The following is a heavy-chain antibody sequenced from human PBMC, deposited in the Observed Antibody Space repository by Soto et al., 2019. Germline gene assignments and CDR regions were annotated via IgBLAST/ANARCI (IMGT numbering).Heavy chain of an antibody. CDR3: AKDGDVAAAGYYFDS. V-gene: IGHV3-30*18. Sequence: GGSLRLSCAASGFTFSNHGMHWVRPAPGKGLEWVAVISNGGTDKYHADSVKGRFTIARDNSKNTLYLQMNSLRVEDTAIYYCAKDGDVAAAGYYFDSWGQGTLVTV. D-gene: IGHD6-13*01. J-gene: IGHJ4*02. CDR2: ISNGGTDK. CDR1: GFTFSNHG.